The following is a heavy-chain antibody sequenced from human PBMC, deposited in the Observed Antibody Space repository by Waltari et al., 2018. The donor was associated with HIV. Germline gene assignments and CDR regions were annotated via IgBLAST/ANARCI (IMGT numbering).Heavy chain of an antibody. J-gene: IGHJ4*02. D-gene: IGHD7-27*01. CDR1: GFTFSNFG. V-gene: IGHV3-30-3*01. Sequence: QVQLVESGGGVVQPGHSLRLSCAASGFTFSNFGMHWVRQAPGKGLEWVALISNDGSKKYYADSVKGRFTISRANSKNTLYLQMNSLRPDDTAVYYCVRALGDYWGQGTLVTISS. CDR2: ISNDGSKK. CDR3: VRALGDY.